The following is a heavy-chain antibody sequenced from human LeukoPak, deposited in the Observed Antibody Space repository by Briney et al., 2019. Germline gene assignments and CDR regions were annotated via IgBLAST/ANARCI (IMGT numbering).Heavy chain of an antibody. CDR2: ISSSSSTK. Sequence: PGGSLRLSCAASGFTFSSYGMNWVRQAPGKGLEWVSYISSSSSTKYYADSVKGRLTISRDNARNSLFLQMNSLRAEDTAVYYCARDYYGSGSSYYWGQGTLVTVAS. D-gene: IGHD3-10*01. V-gene: IGHV3-48*04. CDR3: ARDYYGSGSSYY. CDR1: GFTFSSYG. J-gene: IGHJ4*02.